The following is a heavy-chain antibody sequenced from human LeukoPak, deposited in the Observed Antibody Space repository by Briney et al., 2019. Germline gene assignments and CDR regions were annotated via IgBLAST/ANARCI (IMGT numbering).Heavy chain of an antibody. CDR3: ARARRIAEAQFDS. CDR2: IYTSGST. CDR1: GGSISSGSYY. Sequence: PSETLSLTCTVSGGSISSGSYYWSWIRQPAGKGLEWIGRIYTSGSTNYNPSLKSRVTISVDTSKNQFSLKLSSVTAADTAVYYCARARRIAEAQFDSWGQGTLVTVSS. D-gene: IGHD6-19*01. V-gene: IGHV4-61*02. J-gene: IGHJ4*02.